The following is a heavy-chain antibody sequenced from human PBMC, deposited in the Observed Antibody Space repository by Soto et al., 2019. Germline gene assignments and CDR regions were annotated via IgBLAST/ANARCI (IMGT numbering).Heavy chain of an antibody. J-gene: IGHJ4*02. CDR3: AAYCSGGSCYPY. D-gene: IGHD2-15*01. Sequence: GGSLRLSCTASGFTFRNYVMTWVRQAPGQGLEWVSAISGSGGSTYSADSVKGRFTISRDNSKNTLYLQMNSLRAEDTAVYYCAAYCSGGSCYPYWGQGTLVTVSS. CDR1: GFTFRNYV. V-gene: IGHV3-23*01. CDR2: ISGSGGST.